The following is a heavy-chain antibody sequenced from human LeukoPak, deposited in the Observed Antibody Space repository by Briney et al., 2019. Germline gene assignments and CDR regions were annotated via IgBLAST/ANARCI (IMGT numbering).Heavy chain of an antibody. D-gene: IGHD6-6*01. Sequence: ASVKVSCKASGYTFTGYYMHWVRQAPGQGPEWMGRINPNSGGTNYAQKFQGRVTMTRDTSISTAYMELSRLRSDDTAVYYCARDRSSSSELTFDNWGKGTLVTVSS. CDR3: ARDRSSSSELTFDN. J-gene: IGHJ4*02. V-gene: IGHV1-2*06. CDR2: INPNSGGT. CDR1: GYTFTGYY.